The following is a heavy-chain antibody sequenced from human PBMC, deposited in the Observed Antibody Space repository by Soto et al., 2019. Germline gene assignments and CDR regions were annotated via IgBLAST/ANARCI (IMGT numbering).Heavy chain of an antibody. J-gene: IGHJ5*02. V-gene: IGHV4-39*01. D-gene: IGHD4-4*01. CDR1: GGSISSSSYY. Sequence: SETLSLTCTVSGGSISSSSYYWGWIRQPPGKGLEWIGSIYYSGSTYYNPSLKSRVTISVDTSKNQFSLKLSSVTAADTAVYYCARASDYSNYGGSRFDPWGQGTLVTVSS. CDR2: IYYSGST. CDR3: ARASDYSNYGGSRFDP.